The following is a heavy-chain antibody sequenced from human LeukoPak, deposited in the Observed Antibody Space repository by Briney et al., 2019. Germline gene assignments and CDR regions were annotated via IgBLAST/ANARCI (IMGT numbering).Heavy chain of an antibody. CDR2: INPNSGGT. CDR1: GYTFTSYG. V-gene: IGHV1-2*02. J-gene: IGHJ4*02. Sequence: GASVKVSCKASGYTFTSYGISWVRQAPGQGLEWMGWINPNSGGTNYAQKFQGRVTMTRDTSISTAYMELSRLRSDDTAVYYCARAGVLRFSVDYWGQGTLVTVSS. CDR3: ARAGVLRFSVDY. D-gene: IGHD3-3*01.